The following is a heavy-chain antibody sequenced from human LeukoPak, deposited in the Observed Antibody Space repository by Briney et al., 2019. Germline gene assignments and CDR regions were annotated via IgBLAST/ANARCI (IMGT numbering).Heavy chain of an antibody. D-gene: IGHD3-16*01. Sequence: PGGSLRLTCAASGFTFSSYSMHWVRQAPGKGLEWLTLISYHGSNKDYTDSVKGRFTVSRDNSKNTLFLQMNSLRTEDTAIYFCARSPERLGLGHFDSWGQGTLVTVSS. V-gene: IGHV3-30*04. J-gene: IGHJ4*02. CDR2: ISYHGSNK. CDR3: ARSPERLGLGHFDS. CDR1: GFTFSSYS.